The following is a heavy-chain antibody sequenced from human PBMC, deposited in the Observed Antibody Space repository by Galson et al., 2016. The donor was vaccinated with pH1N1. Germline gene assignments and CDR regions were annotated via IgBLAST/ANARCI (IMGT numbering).Heavy chain of an antibody. J-gene: IGHJ4*02. Sequence: SLRLSCASSGFTISDYWMTWVRQAPGKGLEWVANIKQDGSEKYYVDSVKGRFTISSDNAKNSLYLKMNSLSAEDTAVYYCARGALGVGFDSWGQGTLVTVSS. V-gene: IGHV3-7*01. D-gene: IGHD2-8*02. CDR1: GFTISDYW. CDR3: ARGALGVGFDS. CDR2: IKQDGSEK.